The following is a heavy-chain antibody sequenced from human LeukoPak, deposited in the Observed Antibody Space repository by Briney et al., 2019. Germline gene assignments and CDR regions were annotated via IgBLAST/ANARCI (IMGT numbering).Heavy chain of an antibody. CDR2: IYPGDSDT. CDR3: ARRRSSGWYRAFDI. J-gene: IGHJ3*02. V-gene: IGHV5-51*01. D-gene: IGHD6-19*01. Sequence: GESLKISCKGSGYRFTDYWIAWVRQMPGKGLEWMGIIYPGDSDTRYSPSFQGQVTISADKSISTAYLQWSSLKASDTAMYYCARRRSSGWYRAFDIWGQGTMVTVSS. CDR1: GYRFTDYW.